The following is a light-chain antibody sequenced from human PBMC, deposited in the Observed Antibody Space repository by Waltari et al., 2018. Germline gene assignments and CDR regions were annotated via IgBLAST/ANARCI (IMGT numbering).Light chain of an antibody. V-gene: IGLV1-44*01. Sequence: QSVLTQPPSASGTPGQRVTISCSGSSSNIGSNVVSWYQQLPGTAPKLLIFFNGQRPSGGPDRFSGSKSGTSASLAISGLQSEDEADYYCAAWDDSLNGVVFGGGTKLTVL. J-gene: IGLJ2*01. CDR3: AAWDDSLNGVV. CDR2: FNG. CDR1: SSNIGSNV.